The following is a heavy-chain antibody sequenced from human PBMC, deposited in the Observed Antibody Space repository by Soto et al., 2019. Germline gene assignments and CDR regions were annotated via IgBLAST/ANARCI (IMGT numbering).Heavy chain of an antibody. CDR3: ATHGPPVGPIGSGSYYPSLGVDY. V-gene: IGHV1-69*02. CDR2: IIPILGIA. CDR1: GGTFSSYT. Sequence: ASVKVSCKASGGTFSSYTISWVRQAPGQGLEWMGRIIPILGIANYAQKFQGRVTITADKSTSTAYMELSSLRSEDTAVYYCATHGPPVGPIGSGSYYPSLGVDYWGQGTLVTVSS. J-gene: IGHJ4*02. D-gene: IGHD3-10*01.